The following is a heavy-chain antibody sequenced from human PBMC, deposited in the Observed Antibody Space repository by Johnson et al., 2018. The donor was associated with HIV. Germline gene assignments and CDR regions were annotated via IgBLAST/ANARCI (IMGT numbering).Heavy chain of an antibody. CDR2: IYSGGSTI. D-gene: IGHD3-3*01. V-gene: IGHV3-53*01. Sequence: VQLVESGGGLIQPGKSLRLSCAASGFTVISNYMTWVRQIPGKGLEWVSVIYSGGSTIYYADSVKGRFTISRDHAKKSLYLQMNSLRAEDTAVYYCARVWSGESGAFDIWGQGTMVTVSS. CDR3: ARVWSGESGAFDI. J-gene: IGHJ3*02. CDR1: GFTVISNY.